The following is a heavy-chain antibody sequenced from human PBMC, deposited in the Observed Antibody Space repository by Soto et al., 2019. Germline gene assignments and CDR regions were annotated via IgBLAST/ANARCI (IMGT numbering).Heavy chain of an antibody. J-gene: IGHJ4*02. CDR3: ARQGSSWLFDY. V-gene: IGHV1-2*02. Sequence: QVQLVQSGAEVKKPGASVKVSCKTSGYTFTASYIHWVRQAPGQGLEWMGWISPYGGGTKYAQKFQGRVTITRDTSISTAYMELSRLRSDDTALYFCARQGSSWLFDYWGQGTLVTISS. D-gene: IGHD6-13*01. CDR2: ISPYGGGT. CDR1: GYTFTASY.